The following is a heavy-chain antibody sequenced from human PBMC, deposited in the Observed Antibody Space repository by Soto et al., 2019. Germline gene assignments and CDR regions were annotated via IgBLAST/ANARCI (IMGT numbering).Heavy chain of an antibody. CDR2: ISGGSAYI. Sequence: GGSLRLSCVGPGFIFSSYYMNWVRQAPGKGLEWVSSISGGSAYIYYADSVKGRFTISRDNAKNSLYLEMNSLRVEDTAVYYCVRVWRLVGRYGMDVWGQGTTVTISS. D-gene: IGHD6-25*01. J-gene: IGHJ6*02. V-gene: IGHV3-21*01. CDR3: VRVWRLVGRYGMDV. CDR1: GFIFSSYY.